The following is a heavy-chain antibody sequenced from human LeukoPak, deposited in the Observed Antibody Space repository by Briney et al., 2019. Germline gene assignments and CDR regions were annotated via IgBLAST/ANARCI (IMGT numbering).Heavy chain of an antibody. CDR3: ARTKYCGGDCYSHAFDI. CDR1: GFTFSSYS. V-gene: IGHV3-21*01. CDR2: ISSSSSYI. Sequence: GGSLRLSCAASGFTFSSYSMNWVRQAPGKGLEWVSSISSSSSYIYYADSVKGRFTISRDNAKNSLYLQMNSLRAEDTAVYYCARTKYCGGDCYSHAFDIWGQGTMVTVSS. J-gene: IGHJ3*02. D-gene: IGHD2-21*02.